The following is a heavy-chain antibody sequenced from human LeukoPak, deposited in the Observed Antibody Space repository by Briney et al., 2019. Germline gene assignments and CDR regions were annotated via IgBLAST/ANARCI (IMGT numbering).Heavy chain of an antibody. V-gene: IGHV4-59*08. CDR2: IYYSGST. CDR1: GGSIGSYY. Sequence: SETLSLTCTVSGGSIGSYYWSWIRQPPGKGLEWIGYIYYSGSTNYNPSLKSRVTISVDTSKNQFSLKLSSVTAADAAVYYCARRYSSSWYAWRFDPWGQGTLVTVSS. CDR3: ARRYSSSWYAWRFDP. J-gene: IGHJ5*02. D-gene: IGHD6-13*01.